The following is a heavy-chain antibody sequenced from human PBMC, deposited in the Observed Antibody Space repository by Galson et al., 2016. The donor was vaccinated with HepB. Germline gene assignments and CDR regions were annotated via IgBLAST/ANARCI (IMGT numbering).Heavy chain of an antibody. V-gene: IGHV3-33*01. D-gene: IGHD2-2*01. J-gene: IGHJ6*04. CDR1: GFTFSTYG. Sequence: SLRLSCAASGFTFSTYGMHWVRQAPGKGLEWVAVIWYDGSNKYYADSVKGRFTISRDNSKNTLYLQMNSLTADDTAIYYCVQGSTAPAVWGKGTTVTVSS. CDR3: VQGSTAPAV. CDR2: IWYDGSNK.